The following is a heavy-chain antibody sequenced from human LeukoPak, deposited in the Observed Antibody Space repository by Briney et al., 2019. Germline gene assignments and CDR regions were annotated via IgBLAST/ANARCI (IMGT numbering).Heavy chain of an antibody. D-gene: IGHD5-12*01. Sequence: PGGSLRLSCAASGFTFSSYAMSWVRRAPGKGLEWVSAISGSGGSTYYADSVKGRFTISRDNSKNTLYLQMNSLRAEDTAVYYCAKTRGYSGYGHFDYWGQATLVTVSS. CDR2: ISGSGGST. J-gene: IGHJ4*02. CDR3: AKTRGYSGYGHFDY. V-gene: IGHV3-23*01. CDR1: GFTFSSYA.